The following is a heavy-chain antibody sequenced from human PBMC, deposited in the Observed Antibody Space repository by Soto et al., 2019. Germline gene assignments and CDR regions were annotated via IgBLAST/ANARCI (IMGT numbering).Heavy chain of an antibody. V-gene: IGHV3-30*18. D-gene: IGHD6-19*01. CDR3: ANPRPSLQWPRFDP. J-gene: IGHJ5*02. CDR1: GFTFSSYG. Sequence: QVKLVESGGGVVQPGRSLRLSCAASGFTFSSYGMHWVRQAPGKGLEWVAVISPDGSNKDYADSVKGRFTISRDNFKNKLYLQMNSLRVEDSAVYYCANPRPSLQWPRFDPGGIGTPVTVSP. CDR2: ISPDGSNK.